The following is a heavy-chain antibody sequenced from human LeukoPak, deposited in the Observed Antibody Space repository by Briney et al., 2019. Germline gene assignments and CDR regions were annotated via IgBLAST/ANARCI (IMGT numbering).Heavy chain of an antibody. CDR2: IIPIFGTA. V-gene: IGHV1-69*01. CDR3: ARCDVDTAMVFDL. J-gene: IGHJ2*01. D-gene: IGHD5-18*01. CDR1: GGTFSSYA. Sequence: SVKVSCKASGGTFSSYAISWVRQAPGQGLEWMGGIIPIFGTANYAQKFQGRVTITADESTSTAYMELSSLRSEDTAVYYCARCDVDTAMVFDLWGRGTLVTVSS.